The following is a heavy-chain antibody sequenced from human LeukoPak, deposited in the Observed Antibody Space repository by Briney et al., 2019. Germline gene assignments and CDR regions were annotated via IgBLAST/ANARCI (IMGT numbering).Heavy chain of an antibody. CDR3: ARNEDATDAFDI. J-gene: IGHJ3*02. D-gene: IGHD2-15*01. V-gene: IGHV4-30-4*01. CDR2: IYYSGST. Sequence: SETLSLTCTVSGGSISSGDYYWSWIRQPPGKGLEWIGYIYYSGSTYYNTSLKSRVTISVDTSKNQFSLKLSSVTAADTAVYYCARNEDATDAFDIWGQGTMVTVSS. CDR1: GGSISSGDYY.